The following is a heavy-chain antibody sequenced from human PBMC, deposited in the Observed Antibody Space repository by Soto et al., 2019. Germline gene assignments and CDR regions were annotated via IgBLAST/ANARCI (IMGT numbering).Heavy chain of an antibody. V-gene: IGHV4-59*01. D-gene: IGHD1-1*01. CDR1: GGSISHYY. CDR2: IYYSGST. Sequence: NPSETLSLTCTVSGGSISHYYWSWIRQPPGKGLEWIGYIYYSGSTNYSPSLKSRLTISVDRSKSQFSLKLSSVTPAGPAVYYCARQAEYKHAYVYPQPEQFWFDPCGQGPLGTV. CDR3: ARQAEYKHAYVYPQPEQFWFDP. J-gene: IGHJ5*02.